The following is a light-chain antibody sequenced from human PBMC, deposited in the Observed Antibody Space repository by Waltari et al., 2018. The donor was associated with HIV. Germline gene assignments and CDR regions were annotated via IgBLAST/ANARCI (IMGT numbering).Light chain of an antibody. CDR2: GAF. CDR1: QDISNS. CDR3: QQYYGVPLT. Sequence: IQMTQSPSSLSASIGDTVTIPCRASQDISNSVSWFQLQPGKAPKLLVHGAFILQRGVPSRFSGSGSGTDYTLTITGLQAEDFATYFCQQYYGVPLTFGGGTRVDI. V-gene: IGKV1-NL1*01. J-gene: IGKJ4*01.